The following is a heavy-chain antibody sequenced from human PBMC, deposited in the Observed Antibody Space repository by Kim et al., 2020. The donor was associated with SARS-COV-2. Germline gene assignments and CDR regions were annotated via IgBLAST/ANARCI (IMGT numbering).Heavy chain of an antibody. Sequence: STSYTPSHRSEFTISVDTSKNQFSRKLSSVTAADTAVYYCARRKRSELDYWGQGTLVTVSS. CDR2: ST. V-gene: IGHV4-39*01. J-gene: IGHJ4*02. CDR3: ARRKRSELDY. D-gene: IGHD6-25*01.